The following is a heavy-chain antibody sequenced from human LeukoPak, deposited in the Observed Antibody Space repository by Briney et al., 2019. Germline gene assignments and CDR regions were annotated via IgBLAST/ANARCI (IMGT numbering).Heavy chain of an antibody. V-gene: IGHV1-18*01. Sequence: PSVRVSCKASGYTFTSYGISWVRQASGQGLEWMGWISAYNGNTNYAQKLQGRVTMTTDTSTSTAYMELSRLRSDDTAVYYCARVTGWGGLAWGQGTLVTVSS. CDR1: GYTFTSYG. CDR3: ARVTGWGGLA. D-gene: IGHD3-10*01. J-gene: IGHJ5*02. CDR2: ISAYNGNT.